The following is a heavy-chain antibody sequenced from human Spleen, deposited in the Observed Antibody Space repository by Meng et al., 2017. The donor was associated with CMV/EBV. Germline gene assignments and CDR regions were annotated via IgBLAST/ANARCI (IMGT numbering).Heavy chain of an antibody. CDR3: ARGGAGCFDY. D-gene: IGHD6-19*01. CDR2: INWNGGST. CDR1: GGSFSGYY. Sequence: ETLSLTCAVYGGSFSGYYWSWVRQAPGKGLEWVSGINWNGGSTGYADSVKGRFTISRDNAKNTVYLEMNGLRGEDMTVYYCARGGAGCFDYWGQGTLVTVSS. J-gene: IGHJ4*02. V-gene: IGHV3-20*04.